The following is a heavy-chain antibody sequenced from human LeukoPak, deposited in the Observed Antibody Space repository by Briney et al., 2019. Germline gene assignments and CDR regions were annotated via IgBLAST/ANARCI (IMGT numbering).Heavy chain of an antibody. V-gene: IGHV3-23*01. J-gene: IGHJ4*02. CDR1: GFTFSSYA. CDR3: AKTVSGSYSYQGGDY. CDR2: ISGSGENT. D-gene: IGHD3-16*02. Sequence: PGRSLTLSCAASGFTFSSYAMSWVRQAPGKGLEWVSAISGSGENTNYADSVKGRFTMSRDNSRNMLYLQMNSLRDEDTAKYYCAKTVSGSYSYQGGDYWGQGTLVTVSS.